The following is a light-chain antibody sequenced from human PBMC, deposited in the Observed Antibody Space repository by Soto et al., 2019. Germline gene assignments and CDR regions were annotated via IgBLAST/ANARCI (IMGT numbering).Light chain of an antibody. Sequence: EIVLAQSPGTLSLSPGERATLCSRASQSVSDDYLAWYHQRPGHSPSLLLYGSCNTATGVPDRFSGSVSGTITTPTSRILAHEVSAVYYCQQYGSSGTFGQGTKVDIK. CDR1: QSVSDDY. V-gene: IGKV3-20*01. CDR2: GSC. J-gene: IGKJ1*01. CDR3: QQYGSSGT.